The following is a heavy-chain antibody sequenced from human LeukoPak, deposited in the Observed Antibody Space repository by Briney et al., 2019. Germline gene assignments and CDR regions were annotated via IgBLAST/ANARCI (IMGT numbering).Heavy chain of an antibody. J-gene: IGHJ4*02. V-gene: IGHV3-21*01. D-gene: IGHD6-19*01. CDR1: GFTFSSYS. Sequence: PGGSLRLSCAASGFTFSSYSMNWVRQAPGKGLEWVSSISSSSSYIYYADSVKGRFTISRDNAKNSLYLQMNSLRAEDTAVYYCARDRGSGWYPFDYWGQGTLVTVSS. CDR3: ARDRGSGWYPFDY. CDR2: ISSSSSYI.